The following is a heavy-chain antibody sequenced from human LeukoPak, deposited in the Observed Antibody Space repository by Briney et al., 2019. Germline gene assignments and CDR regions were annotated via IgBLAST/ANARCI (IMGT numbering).Heavy chain of an antibody. D-gene: IGHD3-16*02. J-gene: IGHJ5*02. CDR2: IYYSGST. V-gene: IGHV4-31*03. CDR1: GGSISSGGYY. CDR3: ARGSLRLGELSLSNWFDP. Sequence: SETLSLTCTVSGGSISSGGYYWSWIRQHPGKGLGWIGYIYYSGSTYYNPSLKSRVTISVDTSKNQFSLKLSSVTAADTAVYYCARGSLRLGELSLSNWFDPWGQGTLVTVSS.